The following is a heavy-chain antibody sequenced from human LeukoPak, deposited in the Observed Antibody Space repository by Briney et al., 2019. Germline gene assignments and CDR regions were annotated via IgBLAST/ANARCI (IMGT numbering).Heavy chain of an antibody. D-gene: IGHD3-22*01. J-gene: IGHJ4*02. CDR1: GYTFSTYG. V-gene: IGHV1-18*01. CDR2: ISAYNGNT. Sequence: ASVKVSCKASGYTFSTYGLNWVRQAPGQGLEWMGWISAYNGNTNYAQKFQGRVSMTTDTSTSTAYMEVRSLRPDDTAVYYCARDLMSRGSSGSLPFDSWGQGTMVTVSS. CDR3: ARDLMSRGSSGSLPFDS.